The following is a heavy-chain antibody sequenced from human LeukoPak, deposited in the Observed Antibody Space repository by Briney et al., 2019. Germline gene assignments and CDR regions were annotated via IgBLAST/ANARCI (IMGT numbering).Heavy chain of an antibody. CDR2: ISSSSSYI. D-gene: IGHD3-10*01. CDR1: GFTFSSYS. V-gene: IGHV3-21*01. Sequence: GGSLRLSCAASGFTFSSYSMNWVRQAPGKGLEWVSSISSSSSYIYYADSVKGRFTISRDNAKNSLHLQMNSLRAEDTAVYYCASVRVYGSGSPDWFDPWGQGTLVTVSS. J-gene: IGHJ5*02. CDR3: ASVRVYGSGSPDWFDP.